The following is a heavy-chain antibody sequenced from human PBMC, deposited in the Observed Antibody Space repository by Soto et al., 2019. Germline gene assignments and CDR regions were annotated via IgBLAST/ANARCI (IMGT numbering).Heavy chain of an antibody. CDR1: RFTFSSYG. CDR2: ISYEGSDH. J-gene: IGHJ4*02. D-gene: IGHD6-19*01. Sequence: GGSLRLSCAASRFTFSSYGMHWLRQAPGKGLEWVAVISYEGSDHYYADSVKGRFAVSRDNSKNTLFLQMNSLRAEDTAVYYCAKEHSGLYSRHYIDFWGQGTLVTVSS. V-gene: IGHV3-30*18. CDR3: AKEHSGLYSRHYIDF.